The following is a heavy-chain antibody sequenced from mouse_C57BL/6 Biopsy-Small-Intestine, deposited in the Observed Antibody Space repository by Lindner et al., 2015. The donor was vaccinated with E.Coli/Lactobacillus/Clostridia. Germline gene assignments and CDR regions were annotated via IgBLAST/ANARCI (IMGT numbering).Heavy chain of an antibody. J-gene: IGHJ2*01. CDR2: IDPEDGET. CDR3: ARDYYGSPFDY. CDR1: GFNIKDYY. Sequence: VQLQESGAELVKPGASVKLSCTASGFNIKDYYMHWVKQRTEQGLEWIGRIDPEDGETKFAPKFQGKATMTADTSSHIVYLQLSSLTSEDTAVYYCARDYYGSPFDYWGQGTTLTVSS. V-gene: IGHV14-2*01. D-gene: IGHD1-1*01.